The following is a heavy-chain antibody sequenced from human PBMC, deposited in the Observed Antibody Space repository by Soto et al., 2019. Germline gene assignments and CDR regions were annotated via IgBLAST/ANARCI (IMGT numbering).Heavy chain of an antibody. CDR2: ISDSGGST. CDR1: GLTFSNYG. Sequence: EVQLLESGGGLVQPGGSLRLSCAASGLTFSNYGMTWVRQAPGKGLEWVSVISDSGGSTYYADSVKGRFTISRDNPKNTVYLQINSLRAEDTAVYYCANGRDGDNYDYWGQGTLVTVSS. J-gene: IGHJ4*02. V-gene: IGHV3-23*01. D-gene: IGHD5-12*01. CDR3: ANGRDGDNYDY.